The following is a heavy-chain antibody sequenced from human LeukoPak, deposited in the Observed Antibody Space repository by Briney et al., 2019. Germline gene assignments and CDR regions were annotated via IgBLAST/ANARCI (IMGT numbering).Heavy chain of an antibody. CDR1: GYTFTSYD. V-gene: IGHV1-8*01. J-gene: IGHJ4*02. D-gene: IGHD5-24*01. CDR2: MNPNNNNT. Sequence: ASVKVSCKASGYTFTSYDINWVRQATGQGLEWMGWMNPNNNNTGYAQKFQGRVTMNRNTSISTAYMELSSLRSEDTAVYYCARYPRSNYNFDFWGQGTLVTVSS. CDR3: ARYPRSNYNFDF.